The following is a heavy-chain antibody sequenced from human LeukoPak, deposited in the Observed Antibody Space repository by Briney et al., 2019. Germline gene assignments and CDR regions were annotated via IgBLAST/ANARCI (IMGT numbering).Heavy chain of an antibody. CDR2: IYYSGST. Sequence: SETLSLTCTVSGGSISSYYWSWIRQPPGKGLEWIGYIYYSGSTNYNPSLKNRVTISVDTSKNQFSLKLSSVTAADTAVYYCARERGSHVPWFDPWGQRTLVTVSS. D-gene: IGHD1-26*01. CDR1: GGSISSYY. CDR3: ARERGSHVPWFDP. V-gene: IGHV4-59*01. J-gene: IGHJ5*02.